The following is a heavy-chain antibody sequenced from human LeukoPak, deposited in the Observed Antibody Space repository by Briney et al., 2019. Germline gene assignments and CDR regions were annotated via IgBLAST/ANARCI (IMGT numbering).Heavy chain of an antibody. Sequence: ASVKVSCKASGYTFSDFYIHRVRQAPGQGLEYVGWITPKSGDTYSPQRFQGRATMTRDASISTAYMELSSLRSDDTAVYFCARVRVAAVRAWAYWGQGTLVTVSS. CDR3: ARVRVAAVRAWAY. CDR1: GYTFSDFY. J-gene: IGHJ4*02. V-gene: IGHV1-2*02. D-gene: IGHD1-26*01. CDR2: ITPKSGDT.